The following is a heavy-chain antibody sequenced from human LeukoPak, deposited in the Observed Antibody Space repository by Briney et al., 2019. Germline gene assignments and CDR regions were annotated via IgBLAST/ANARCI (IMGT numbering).Heavy chain of an antibody. D-gene: IGHD6-13*01. V-gene: IGHV1-2*02. CDR1: GYTFTGYY. Sequence: ASVKVSCKASGYTFTGYYMHWVRQAPGQGLEWMGWINPNSGGTNYAQKSQGRVTMTRDTSISTAYMELSRLTSDDTAVYYCARSRTLGGMAAEVDPWGQGTLVTV. CDR3: ARSRTLGGMAAEVDP. J-gene: IGHJ5*02. CDR2: INPNSGGT.